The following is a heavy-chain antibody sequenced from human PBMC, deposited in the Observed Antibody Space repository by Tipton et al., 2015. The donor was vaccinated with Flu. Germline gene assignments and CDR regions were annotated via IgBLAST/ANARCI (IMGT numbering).Heavy chain of an antibody. D-gene: IGHD6-19*01. V-gene: IGHV4-38-2*02. CDR1: GDSMGSRYY. J-gene: IGHJ4*02. CDR2: IHRAGNT. CDR3: ARAPTTAVAYI. Sequence: TLSLTCSVSGDSMGSRYYWGWIRQAPGKGLEWIANIHRAGNTYYNPSLKSRVTISVDTSKNQFSLTLSSVTAADTAVYYCARAPTTAVAYIWGQGTLVTVSS.